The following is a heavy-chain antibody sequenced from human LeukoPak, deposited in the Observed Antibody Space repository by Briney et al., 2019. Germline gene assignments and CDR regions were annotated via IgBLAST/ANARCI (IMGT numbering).Heavy chain of an antibody. J-gene: IGHJ4*02. D-gene: IGHD5-18*01. CDR1: GFNVSYNY. Sequence: GGSLRLSCAASGFNVSYNYMSWVRQAPGKGLEWVSVIYSGGNTYYADSVKGRFTISRDNSKNTLYLQMNSLRAEDTAVYYCAKGLPQDLGYWGQGTLVTVSS. CDR2: IYSGGNT. V-gene: IGHV3-53*05. CDR3: AKGLPQDLGY.